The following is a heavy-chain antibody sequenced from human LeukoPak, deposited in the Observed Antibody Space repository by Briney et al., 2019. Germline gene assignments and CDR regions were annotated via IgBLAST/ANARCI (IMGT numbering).Heavy chain of an antibody. Sequence: ASVKVSCKASGYTFTSYDINWVRQATGQGLEWMGWMNPNSGNTGYAQKFQGRVTMTRSTSISTAYMELSSLRSEDTAVYYCARYSGYEERVDYWGQGTLVTVSS. J-gene: IGHJ4*02. CDR2: MNPNSGNT. CDR3: ARYSGYEERVDY. D-gene: IGHD5-12*01. CDR1: GYTFTSYD. V-gene: IGHV1-8*01.